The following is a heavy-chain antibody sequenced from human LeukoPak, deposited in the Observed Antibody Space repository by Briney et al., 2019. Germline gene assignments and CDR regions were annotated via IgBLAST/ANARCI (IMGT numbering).Heavy chain of an antibody. CDR1: GFTFDDYG. Sequence: PGGSLRLSCAASGFTFDDYGMSWVRQAPGKGLEWVSGINWNGGSTGYADSVKGRFTISRDNAKNSLYLQMNSLRAEDTALYYCARAGWLQFRYYDMDVWGKGTTVTVSS. D-gene: IGHD5-24*01. CDR2: INWNGGST. V-gene: IGHV3-20*04. CDR3: ARAGWLQFRYYDMDV. J-gene: IGHJ6*03.